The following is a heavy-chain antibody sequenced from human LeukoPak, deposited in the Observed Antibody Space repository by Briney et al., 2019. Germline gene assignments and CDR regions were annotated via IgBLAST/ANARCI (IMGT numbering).Heavy chain of an antibody. CDR1: GFALSKHP. J-gene: IGHJ4*02. V-gene: IGHV3-30*01. D-gene: IGHD3-22*01. Sequence: PGGSLRLSCAASGFALSKHPMYWVRQAPGKGLEWVAVISYDGSNKYYADSVKGRFTISRDNSKNTLYLQMNSLRAEDTAVYYCARDHYYDSSGYSPDYWGQGTLVTVSS. CDR3: ARDHYYDSSGYSPDY. CDR2: ISYDGSNK.